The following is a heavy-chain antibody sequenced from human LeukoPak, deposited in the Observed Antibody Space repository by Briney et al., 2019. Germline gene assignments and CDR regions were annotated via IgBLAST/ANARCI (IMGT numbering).Heavy chain of an antibody. CDR1: GGTFSSYS. Sequence: ASVKVSCKASGGTFSSYSISWVRQAPGQRLEWMGNIIPMFHKTNYAQILQGRVTITSDGSTTTAYMELSSLRPEDTAVYYCARIPDSSVNGSDYWGQGTLVTVSS. V-gene: IGHV1-69*13. CDR3: ARIPDSSVNGSDY. CDR2: IIPMFHKT. J-gene: IGHJ4*02. D-gene: IGHD3-22*01.